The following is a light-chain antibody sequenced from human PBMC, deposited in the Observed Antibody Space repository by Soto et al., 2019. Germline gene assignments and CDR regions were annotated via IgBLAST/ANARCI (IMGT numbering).Light chain of an antibody. CDR2: GTS. J-gene: IGKJ1*01. Sequence: DIQMTQSPSSLFASVGDRVTITCRASQGIRNNLGWYQQKPGKAPKRLIYGTSNLQYGAPSRFSGSGSGTEFTLTISSLQPDDFATYYCQQYNSYSRTFGQGTKVDI. CDR1: QGIRNN. CDR3: QQYNSYSRT. V-gene: IGKV1-17*01.